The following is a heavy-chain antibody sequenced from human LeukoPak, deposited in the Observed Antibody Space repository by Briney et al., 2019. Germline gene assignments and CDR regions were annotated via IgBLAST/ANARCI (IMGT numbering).Heavy chain of an antibody. Sequence: PGGSLRLSCAASGFTVSTNYMSWVRQAPGKGLEWVSLIYSGGGTYYADSVKGRFTISRDNSRNTLSLQMNSLRVDDTAVYYCARGFSSVTTWGYFDYWGQGALVTVSS. CDR2: IYSGGGT. V-gene: IGHV3-66*01. D-gene: IGHD4-17*01. CDR1: GFTVSTNY. CDR3: ARGFSSVTTWGYFDY. J-gene: IGHJ4*02.